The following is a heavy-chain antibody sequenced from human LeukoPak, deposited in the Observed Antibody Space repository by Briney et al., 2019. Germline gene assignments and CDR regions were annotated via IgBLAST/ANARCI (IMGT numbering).Heavy chain of an antibody. CDR3: ARLSYDILTGYYNRFDY. CDR1: GGSISSYY. CDR2: IYYSGST. Sequence: SETLSLTCTVSGGSISSYYWSWIRQPPGKGLEWIGYIYYSGSTNYNPSLKSRVTISVDTSKNQFSLKLSSVTAADTAVYYCARLSYDILTGYYNRFDYWGQGTLVTVSS. D-gene: IGHD3-9*01. V-gene: IGHV4-59*12. J-gene: IGHJ4*02.